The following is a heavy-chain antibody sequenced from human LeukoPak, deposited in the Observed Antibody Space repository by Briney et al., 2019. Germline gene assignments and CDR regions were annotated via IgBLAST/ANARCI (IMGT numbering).Heavy chain of an antibody. Sequence: GGSLRLSCAASGFTFSNYSMNWVPQAPGKGLEWVSSISRSSSYIYYADSVKGRFTISRDNVKNSLYLQMNSLRAEDTAVYYCARHTLNYYYYMDVWGKGTTVTISS. V-gene: IGHV3-21*04. CDR2: ISRSSSYI. CDR3: ARHTLNYYYYMDV. J-gene: IGHJ6*03. CDR1: GFTFSNYS.